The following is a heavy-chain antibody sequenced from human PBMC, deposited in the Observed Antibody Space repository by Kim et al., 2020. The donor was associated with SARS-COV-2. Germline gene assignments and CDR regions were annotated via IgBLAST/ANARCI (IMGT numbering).Heavy chain of an antibody. CDR2: IIPIFGTA. D-gene: IGHD4-4*01. V-gene: IGHV1-69*13. CDR3: ARVYSNPLLFDGHGMDV. J-gene: IGHJ6*02. Sequence: SVKVSCKASGGTFSSYAISWVRQAPGQGLEWMGGIIPIFGTANYAQKFQGRVTITADESTSTAYMELSSLRSEDTAVYYCARVYSNPLLFDGHGMDVWGQGTTVTLSS. CDR1: GGTFSSYA.